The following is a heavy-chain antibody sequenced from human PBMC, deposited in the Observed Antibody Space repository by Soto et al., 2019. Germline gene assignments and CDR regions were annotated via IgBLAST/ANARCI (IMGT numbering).Heavy chain of an antibody. Sequence: VQLVESGGGVVQPGKFLRLSFAASGLTFHTYGMNWVRQAPGKGLEWVAIIWYDGSIKYYVDSMMVRFTISRDNSKNTMYLQINILRAEDTAVYYCARWDCTGNNCRPYAYYPIGVWGPVTTVTVSS. CDR2: IWYDGSIK. D-gene: IGHD2-8*02. CDR1: GLTFHTYG. CDR3: ARWDCTGNNCRPYAYYPIGV. J-gene: IGHJ6*02. V-gene: IGHV3-33*01.